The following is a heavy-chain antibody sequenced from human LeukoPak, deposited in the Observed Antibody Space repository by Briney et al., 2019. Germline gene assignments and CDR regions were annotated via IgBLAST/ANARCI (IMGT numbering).Heavy chain of an antibody. CDR2: ISSSSSYI. Sequence: GGSLRLSCAASGFTFSSYSMNWVRQAPGKGLEWVSSISSSSSYIYYADSVKGRFTISRDNAKNSLYLQMNSLRAEDTAVYYCARGEGNWNDGTTDYCYYYYMDVWGKGTTVTVSS. J-gene: IGHJ6*03. D-gene: IGHD1-1*01. CDR1: GFTFSSYS. V-gene: IGHV3-21*01. CDR3: ARGEGNWNDGTTDYCYYYYMDV.